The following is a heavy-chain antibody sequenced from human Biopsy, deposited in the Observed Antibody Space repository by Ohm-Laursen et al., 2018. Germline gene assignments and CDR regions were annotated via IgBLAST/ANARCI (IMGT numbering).Heavy chain of an antibody. D-gene: IGHD2-2*01. CDR3: ARGRRHCSGTCSRWYFDL. CDR1: GGTFSNYG. J-gene: IGHJ2*01. V-gene: IGHV1-69*06. CDR2: NIPILGTG. Sequence: SSVKVSCKAPGGTFSNYGVNWVRQAPGQGLEWLGENIPILGTGNYAQKFQDRVTVAADTSTITATMDLSRLRSDGTAVYYCARGRRHCSGTCSRWYFDLWGRGTLVTVSS.